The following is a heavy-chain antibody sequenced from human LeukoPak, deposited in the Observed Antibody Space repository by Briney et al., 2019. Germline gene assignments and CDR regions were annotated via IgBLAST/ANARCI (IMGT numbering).Heavy chain of an antibody. J-gene: IGHJ4*02. Sequence: GGFLRLSCAASGFTFSSYAMSWVRQAPGKGLEWVSANSGSGGSTYYADSVKGRFTISRDNSKNTLYLQMNSLRAEATAVYYCANRRFSLKPPEWSGELLSLRYFDYWGQGTLVTVSS. CDR2: NSGSGGST. CDR1: GFTFSSYA. V-gene: IGHV3-23*01. CDR3: ANRRFSLKPPEWSGELLSLRYFDY. D-gene: IGHD3-10*01.